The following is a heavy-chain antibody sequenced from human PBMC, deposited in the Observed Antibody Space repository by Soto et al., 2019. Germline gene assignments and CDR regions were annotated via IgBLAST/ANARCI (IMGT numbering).Heavy chain of an antibody. D-gene: IGHD4-17*01. V-gene: IGHV4-4*02. CDR3: LRRSYGDYVYQYYGMDV. CDR1: GGSINSTNF. Sequence: QVQLQESGPGLVKPSGTLSLTCAVSGGSINSTNFWSWVRQPPGKGLEWIGEIFHSGSTNYNPSLKSRVTISIARSKNQFSLSLSSVTAADTAVYYCLRRSYGDYVYQYYGMDVWGQGTTVTVSS. CDR2: IFHSGST. J-gene: IGHJ6*02.